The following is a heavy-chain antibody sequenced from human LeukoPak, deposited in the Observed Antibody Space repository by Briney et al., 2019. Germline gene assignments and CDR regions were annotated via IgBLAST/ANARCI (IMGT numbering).Heavy chain of an antibody. V-gene: IGHV1-46*01. D-gene: IGHD2-2*01. Sequence: GASVKVSCKASGYTFTSYYMHWVRQAPGQGLEWMGIINPSGGSTSYAQKFQGRVTMTRDTSTSTVYVELSSLRSEDTAVYYCARGGLYCSSTSCPSSDYWGQGTLVTVSS. J-gene: IGHJ4*02. CDR3: ARGGLYCSSTSCPSSDY. CDR2: INPSGGST. CDR1: GYTFTSYY.